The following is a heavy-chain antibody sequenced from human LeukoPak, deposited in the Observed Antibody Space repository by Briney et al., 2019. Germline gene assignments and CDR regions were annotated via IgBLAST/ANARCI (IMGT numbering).Heavy chain of an antibody. CDR1: GYSFPNYW. D-gene: IGHD6-6*01. CDR2: IYPGDSDT. Sequence: GESLKISCKGSGYSFPNYWIAWVRQMPGKGLEWMGIIYPGDSDTRYSPSFQGQVTILADKSISTAYLQWSSLKASDTAMYYCARQGHSGYSTSSFYYYAMDVWGQGNPGHRLL. V-gene: IGHV5-51*01. CDR3: ARQGHSGYSTSSFYYYAMDV. J-gene: IGHJ6*02.